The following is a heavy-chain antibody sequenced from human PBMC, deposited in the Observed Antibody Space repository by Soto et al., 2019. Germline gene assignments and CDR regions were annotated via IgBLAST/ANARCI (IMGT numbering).Heavy chain of an antibody. D-gene: IGHD3-3*01. CDR1: GFTFSSYA. CDR2: ISSNGGST. CDR3: AREGHYYDFWSGYYRDYYYYMDV. J-gene: IGHJ6*03. V-gene: IGHV3-64*01. Sequence: VQLGEYGGGLVQPGGSLRLSCAASGFTFSSYAMHWVRQAPGKGLEYVSAISSNGGSTYYANSVKGRFTISRDNSKNTLYLQMGSLRAEDMAVYYCAREGHYYDFWSGYYRDYYYYMDVWGKGTTVTVSS.